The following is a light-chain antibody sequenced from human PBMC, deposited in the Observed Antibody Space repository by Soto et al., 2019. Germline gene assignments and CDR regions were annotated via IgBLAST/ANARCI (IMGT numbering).Light chain of an antibody. V-gene: IGLV2-23*02. J-gene: IGLJ1*01. Sequence: QSVLTQPASVSGSPGQSITISCTGTSSDVGSYNLVSWYQQHPGKAPKLMIYEVSKRPSGVSNRSSGSKSGNTASLTISGLQAEDEADYYCCSYAGSRTFYVFGTGTKVTVL. CDR1: SSDVGSYNL. CDR3: CSYAGSRTFYV. CDR2: EVS.